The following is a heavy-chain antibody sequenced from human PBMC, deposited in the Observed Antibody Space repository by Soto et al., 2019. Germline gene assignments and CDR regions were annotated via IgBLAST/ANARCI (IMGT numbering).Heavy chain of an antibody. CDR2: VYYNGNT. CDR3: VRQTIVRGVLSWFGP. J-gene: IGHJ5*02. V-gene: IGHV4-39*01. Sequence: SQTLSLTCSVSGGSIRSGSNYWAWIRQPPGKGLDWIGTVYYNGNTYYNASLKSRVTISADTSKKQLSLKLSSVSAADTAVYYCVRQTIVRGVLSWFGPWGQGTMVTVSS. CDR1: GGSIRSGSNY. D-gene: IGHD3-10*01.